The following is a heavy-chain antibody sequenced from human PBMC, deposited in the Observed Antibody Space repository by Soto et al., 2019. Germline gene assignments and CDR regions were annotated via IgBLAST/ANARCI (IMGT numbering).Heavy chain of an antibody. CDR1: GGTFSSYA. J-gene: IGHJ6*02. Sequence: QVQLVQSGAEVKKPGSSVKVSCKASGGTFSSYAISWVRQAPGQGLEWMGGIIPIFGTANYAQKFQGRVTITADESTSTAYMELSRLRSEDTAVYYCARDDYGGNEGYNYYGMDVWGQGTTVTVSS. CDR3: ARDDYGGNEGYNYYGMDV. V-gene: IGHV1-69*01. CDR2: IIPIFGTA. D-gene: IGHD4-17*01.